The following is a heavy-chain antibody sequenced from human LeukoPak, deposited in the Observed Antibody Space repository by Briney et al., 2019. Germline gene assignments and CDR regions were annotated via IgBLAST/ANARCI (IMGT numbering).Heavy chain of an antibody. V-gene: IGHV3-23*01. D-gene: IGHD1-1*01. CDR3: AKDRSGTTSYS. J-gene: IGHJ6*01. CDR1: GFTFSIYA. CDR2: INGSGSSP. Sequence: PGGSLRHSRAASGFTFSIYAMSWVRQAPGKGLEWVSAINGSGSSPYYADSEKGRFTISRDNSENTLYLQTNSLRVEDTAVYYCAKDRSGTTSYSWGQRTIVTVSS.